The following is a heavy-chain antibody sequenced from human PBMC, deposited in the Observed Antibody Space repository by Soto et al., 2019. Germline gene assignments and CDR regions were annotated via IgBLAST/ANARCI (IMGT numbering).Heavy chain of an antibody. D-gene: IGHD1-26*01. CDR2: ISYDGSNK. CDR3: AKEKIVGARNYYYYGMDV. J-gene: IGHJ6*02. V-gene: IGHV3-30*18. Sequence: GGSLRLSCAASGFTFSSYGMHWVRQAPGKGLEWVAVISYDGSNKYYADSVKGRFTISRDNSKNTLYLQMNSLRAEDTAVYYGAKEKIVGARNYYYYGMDVWGQGTTVTVSS. CDR1: GFTFSSYG.